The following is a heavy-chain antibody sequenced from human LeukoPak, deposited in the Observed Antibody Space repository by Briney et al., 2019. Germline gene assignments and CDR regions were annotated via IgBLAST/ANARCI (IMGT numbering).Heavy chain of an antibody. CDR1: VGTFSSYA. Sequence: SVKVSCKASVGTFSSYAICWVRQAPGQGLEWMGRIILIFGIANYAQKFQGRVTITADKSTSTAYMELSSLRSEDTAVYYCARVEAVAGNRNTYYYYYGMDVWGQGTTVTVSS. D-gene: IGHD6-19*01. CDR2: IILIFGIA. CDR3: ARVEAVAGNRNTYYYYYGMDV. J-gene: IGHJ6*02. V-gene: IGHV1-69*04.